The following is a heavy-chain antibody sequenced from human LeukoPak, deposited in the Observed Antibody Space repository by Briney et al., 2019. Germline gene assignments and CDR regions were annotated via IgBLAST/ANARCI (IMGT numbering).Heavy chain of an antibody. J-gene: IGHJ4*02. Sequence: PGGSLRFSCAASGFTFSSYSMNWVRQAPGKGLEWVSSISSSSSYIYYADSVKGRFTISRDNAKNSLYLQMNSLRAEDTAVYYCARFGTLVAADYWGQGTLVTVSS. D-gene: IGHD2-15*01. V-gene: IGHV3-21*01. CDR1: GFTFSSYS. CDR2: ISSSSSYI. CDR3: ARFGTLVAADY.